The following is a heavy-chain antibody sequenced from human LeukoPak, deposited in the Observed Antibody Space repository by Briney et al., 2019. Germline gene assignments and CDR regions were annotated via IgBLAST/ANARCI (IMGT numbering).Heavy chain of an antibody. Sequence: ASVKVSCKASGYTFTGYYMHWVRQAPGQGLEWMGWINPSSGGTNYAQKFQGRVTMTRDTSISTAYMELSRLRSDDTAVYYCARVGCSGGSCYLYYFDYWGQGTLVTVSS. CDR3: ARVGCSGGSCYLYYFDY. D-gene: IGHD2-15*01. J-gene: IGHJ4*02. V-gene: IGHV1-2*02. CDR1: GYTFTGYY. CDR2: INPSSGGT.